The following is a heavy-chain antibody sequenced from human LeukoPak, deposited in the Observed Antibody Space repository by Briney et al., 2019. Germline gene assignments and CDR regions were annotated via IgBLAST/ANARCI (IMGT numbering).Heavy chain of an antibody. V-gene: IGHV4-38-2*02. J-gene: IGHJ4*02. Sequence: PSETLSLTCTVSGYSISSGYYWGWIRQPPGKGLEWIGSIYHSGSTYYNPSLKSRVTISVDTSKNQFSLKLSSVTAADTAVYYCARDRGGIYSSGWYGVFDYCGQGTLVTVSS. CDR1: GYSISSGYY. CDR2: IYHSGST. CDR3: ARDRGGIYSSGWYGVFDY. D-gene: IGHD6-19*01.